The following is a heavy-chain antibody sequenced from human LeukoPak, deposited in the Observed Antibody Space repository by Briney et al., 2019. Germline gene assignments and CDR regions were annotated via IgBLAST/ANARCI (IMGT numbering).Heavy chain of an antibody. Sequence: SETLSLTCTVSGGSISSYYWSWIRQPPGKGLEWIGNIYDSENTNYNPSLKSRVTISVDTSKNQFSLKLSSVTAADTAVYYCATDGAAAGRNWFDPWGQGTLATVSS. J-gene: IGHJ5*02. D-gene: IGHD6-13*01. CDR2: IYDSENT. CDR3: ATDGAAAGRNWFDP. V-gene: IGHV4-59*01. CDR1: GGSISSYY.